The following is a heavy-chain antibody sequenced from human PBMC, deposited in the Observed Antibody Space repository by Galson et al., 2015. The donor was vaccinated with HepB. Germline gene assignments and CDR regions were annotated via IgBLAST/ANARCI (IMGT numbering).Heavy chain of an antibody. CDR2: ISGNGGST. CDR3: AKDSPISGSSFDY. CDR1: GFTFSSYA. V-gene: IGHV3-23*01. D-gene: IGHD1-26*01. Sequence: SLRLSCAASGFTFSSYAMSWVRQAPGKGLEWVSAISGNGGSTYYADSVKGRFTISRDNSKNTLYLQMNSLRAEDTAVYYCAKDSPISGSSFDYWGQGTLVTVSS. J-gene: IGHJ4*02.